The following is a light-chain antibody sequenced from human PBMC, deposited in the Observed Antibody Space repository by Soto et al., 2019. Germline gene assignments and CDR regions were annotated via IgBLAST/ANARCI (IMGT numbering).Light chain of an antibody. V-gene: IGLV4-69*01. Sequence: QLVLTQSPSASASLGASVKLTCTLSSGHSSYAIAWHQQQPEKGARFLMKLNSDGSHSKGDGISDRFSGSSSGAERYLTISSLQSEDEADYYCQTWGADSVIFGGGTKLTVL. CDR3: QTWGADSVI. CDR1: SGHSSYA. CDR2: LNSDGSH. J-gene: IGLJ2*01.